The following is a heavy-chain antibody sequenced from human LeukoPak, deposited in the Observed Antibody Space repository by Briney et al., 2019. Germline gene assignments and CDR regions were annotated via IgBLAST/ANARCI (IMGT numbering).Heavy chain of an antibody. Sequence: GGSLRLSCAASAFTFSASTMHWVRQAPGKGLEWVGFIRSKAYGGTTEYAASVKGRFTISRDDSKSIAYLQMNSLKTEDTAVYYCTRDSDYDSSGYYPEYFQHWGQGTLVTVSS. CDR1: AFTFSAST. CDR3: TRDSDYDSSGYYPEYFQH. D-gene: IGHD3-22*01. J-gene: IGHJ1*01. CDR2: IRSKAYGGTT. V-gene: IGHV3-49*04.